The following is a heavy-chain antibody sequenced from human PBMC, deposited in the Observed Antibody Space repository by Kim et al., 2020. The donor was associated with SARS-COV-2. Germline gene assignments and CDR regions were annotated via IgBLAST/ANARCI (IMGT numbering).Heavy chain of an antibody. V-gene: IGHV4-39*02. CDR2: IYYSGST. CDR1: GGSISSSSYY. D-gene: IGHD6-19*01. J-gene: IGHJ6*03. CDR3: AREDGEQFYYYYMDV. Sequence: SETLSLTCTVSGGSISSSSYYWGWIRQPPGKGLEWIGSIYYSGSTYYNPSLKSRVTISVDTSKNQFSLKLSSVTAADTAVYYCAREDGEQFYYYYMDVWGKGTTVTVSS.